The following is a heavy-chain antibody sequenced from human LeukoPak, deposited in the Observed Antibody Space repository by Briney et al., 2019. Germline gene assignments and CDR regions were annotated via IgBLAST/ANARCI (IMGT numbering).Heavy chain of an antibody. CDR2: ISGSGDYT. J-gene: IGHJ4*02. CDR3: ARDYGGSSPFDY. V-gene: IGHV3-21*01. D-gene: IGHD4-23*01. CDR1: RFTFSTYW. Sequence: GGSLRLSCAASRFTFSTYWMSWVRQAPGKGLEWVSAISGSGDYTYYADSVKGRFTISRDNAKNSLYLQMNSLRAEDTAVYYCARDYGGSSPFDYWGQGTLVTVSS.